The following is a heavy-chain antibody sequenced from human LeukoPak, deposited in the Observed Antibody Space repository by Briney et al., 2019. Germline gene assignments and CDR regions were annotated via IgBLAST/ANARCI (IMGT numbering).Heavy chain of an antibody. Sequence: PGGSLRLSCAASGFTFSNSGMTRVRQAPGKGLEWVSFLSTSGTTIYYADSVKGRFTISRDNAKNSLYLQMNSLRAEDTAVYYCARARSGYYFDYWGQGTLVTVSS. D-gene: IGHD3-3*01. V-gene: IGHV3-48*01. J-gene: IGHJ4*02. CDR3: ARARSGYYFDY. CDR2: LSTSGTTI. CDR1: GFTFSNSG.